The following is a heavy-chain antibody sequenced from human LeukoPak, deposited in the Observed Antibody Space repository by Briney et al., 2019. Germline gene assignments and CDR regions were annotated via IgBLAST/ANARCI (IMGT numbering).Heavy chain of an antibody. CDR3: ARAGEYRSSSPHNYFDY. Sequence: ASVKVSCKASGYTFTGYYIHWVRQAPGQGLEWMGWINPNTGGTNYSQKFQGRVTITSDTSISTAYMELSRLRYDDTAVYYCARAGEYRSSSPHNYFDYWGQGTLVTVYS. CDR1: GYTFTGYY. J-gene: IGHJ4*02. D-gene: IGHD6-6*01. CDR2: INPNTGGT. V-gene: IGHV1-2*02.